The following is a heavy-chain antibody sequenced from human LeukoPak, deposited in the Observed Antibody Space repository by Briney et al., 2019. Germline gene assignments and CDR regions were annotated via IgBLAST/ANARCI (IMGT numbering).Heavy chain of an antibody. D-gene: IGHD2-8*01. J-gene: IGHJ4*02. Sequence: GGSLRLSCAASGFTFSNYGMHWVRQAPGKGLERVAFIRNDGTNKYYVDSVKGRFTISRDNSKNTLYLQMNSLRAEDTALYYCAKDMRYGTQNYVDYWGQGTLVTVSS. V-gene: IGHV3-30*02. CDR2: IRNDGTNK. CDR1: GFTFSNYG. CDR3: AKDMRYGTQNYVDY.